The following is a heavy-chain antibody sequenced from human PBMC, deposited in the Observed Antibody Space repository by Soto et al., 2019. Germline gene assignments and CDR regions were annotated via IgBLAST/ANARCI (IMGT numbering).Heavy chain of an antibody. V-gene: IGHV3-30*18. CDR2: ISYDGSNK. Sequence: RGSLRLSCSASVFTFSSYGMHWIRQAPGKGLEWVAVISYDGSNKYYADSVKGRFTISRDNSKNTLYLQMNSLRAEDTAVYYCAKDRMDIVVVPAATYFDYWGQGTLVTVSS. CDR1: VFTFSSYG. J-gene: IGHJ4*02. CDR3: AKDRMDIVVVPAATYFDY. D-gene: IGHD2-2*03.